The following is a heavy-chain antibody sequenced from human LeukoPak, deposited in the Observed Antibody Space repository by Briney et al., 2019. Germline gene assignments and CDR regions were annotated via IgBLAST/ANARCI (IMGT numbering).Heavy chain of an antibody. D-gene: IGHD6-19*01. CDR2: IIPIFGTA. Sequence: ASVRVSCKASGGTFSSYAISWVRQAPGQGLEWMGGIIPIFGTANYAQKFQGRVTITTDESTSTAYMELSSLRSEDTAMYYCARSGGKEVAGTDIDYWGQGTLVTVSS. V-gene: IGHV1-69*05. CDR1: GGTFSSYA. J-gene: IGHJ4*02. CDR3: ARSGGKEVAGTDIDY.